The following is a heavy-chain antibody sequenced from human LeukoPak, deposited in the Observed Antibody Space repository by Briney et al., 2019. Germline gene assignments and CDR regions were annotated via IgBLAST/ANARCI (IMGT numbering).Heavy chain of an antibody. J-gene: IGHJ5*02. D-gene: IGHD2-2*01. CDR2: ISAYNGNT. Sequence: ASVKVSCKASGYTFTSYGISWVRQAPGQWLEWMGWISAYNGNTNYAQKLQGRVTMTTDTSTSTAYMELSRLRSDDTAVYYCARHVVVPAAIPFDPWGQGTLVTVFS. CDR3: ARHVVVPAAIPFDP. CDR1: GYTFTSYG. V-gene: IGHV1-18*01.